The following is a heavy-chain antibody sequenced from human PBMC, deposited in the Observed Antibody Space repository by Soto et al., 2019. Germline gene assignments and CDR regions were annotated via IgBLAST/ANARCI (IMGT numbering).Heavy chain of an antibody. CDR2: IKQDGSEK. V-gene: IGHV3-7*03. CDR3: ARDSTYDFWSGSNYYGMDV. D-gene: IGHD3-3*01. CDR1: GFTFSSYW. J-gene: IGHJ6*02. Sequence: EVQLVESGGGLVQPGGSLRLSCAASGFTFSSYWMSWVRQAPGKGVEWVANIKQDGSEKYYVDSVKGRFTIPRDNAKNSLYLQMNSLRAEDTAVYYCARDSTYDFWSGSNYYGMDVWGQGTTVTVSS.